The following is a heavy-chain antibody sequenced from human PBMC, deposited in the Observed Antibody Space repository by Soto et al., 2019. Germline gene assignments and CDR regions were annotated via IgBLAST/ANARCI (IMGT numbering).Heavy chain of an antibody. J-gene: IGHJ6*02. V-gene: IGHV1-46*01. Sequence: ASVKVSCKASGYTFTSYYMDWVRQAPGQGLEWMGIINPSGGSTSYAQKFQGRVTMTRDTSTSTVYMELSSLRSEDTAVYYCARDRDIVVVPAAFFKAYGMDVWGQGTTVTV. CDR1: GYTFTSYY. D-gene: IGHD2-2*01. CDR2: INPSGGST. CDR3: ARDRDIVVVPAAFFKAYGMDV.